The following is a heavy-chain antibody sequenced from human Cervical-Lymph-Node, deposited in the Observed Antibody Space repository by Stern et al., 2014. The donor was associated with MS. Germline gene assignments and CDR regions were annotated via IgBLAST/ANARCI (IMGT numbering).Heavy chain of an antibody. J-gene: IGHJ4*01. CDR3: ARGSGTAYDLRGDY. D-gene: IGHD3-3*01. V-gene: IGHV1-2*02. Sequence: QVQLVQSGAEAKAPGASMKVSCRASGYIFTDYYLHWVRQAPGQGLEWLGGINPESGGTNYAQNFQGRVTMTRDTSISTAYMELRWLGYADTAVYYCARGSGTAYDLRGDYWGQGTLVTVSS. CDR2: INPESGGT. CDR1: GYIFTDYY.